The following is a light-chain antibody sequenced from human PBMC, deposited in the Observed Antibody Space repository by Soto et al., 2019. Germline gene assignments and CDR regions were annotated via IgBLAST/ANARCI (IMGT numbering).Light chain of an antibody. V-gene: IGKV1-9*01. J-gene: IGKJ2*03. CDR3: QHLRTYPLS. Sequence: DIQLTQSPSFLSASVGDRVTVSCRASQDISTSLAWFQQKAGKVPQLLVYPASTLQDGVPSRFSGSGSRTYFTPTINNLQAEDFATYYCQHLRTYPLSFGQGTKWDIK. CDR1: QDISTS. CDR2: PAS.